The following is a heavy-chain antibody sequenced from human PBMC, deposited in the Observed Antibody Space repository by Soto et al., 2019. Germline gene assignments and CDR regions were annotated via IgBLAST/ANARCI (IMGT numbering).Heavy chain of an antibody. CDR3: ARDPALDY. V-gene: IGHV1-3*01. J-gene: IGHJ4*02. CDR1: GHTFSTYT. Sequence: GASVKVSCKASGHTFSTYTIHWMRQAPGQTLEWMGWIYAGNGNTKYSQKFQGRVTITRDTSATTAYMELNSPRSEDTAVYYCARDPALDYWGQGTLVTVSS. CDR2: IYAGNGNT.